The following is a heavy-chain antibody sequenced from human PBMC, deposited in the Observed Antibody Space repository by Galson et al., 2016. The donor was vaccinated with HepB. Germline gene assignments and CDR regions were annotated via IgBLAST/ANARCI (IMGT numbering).Heavy chain of an antibody. CDR1: EFTFSRYT. V-gene: IGHV3-21*01. J-gene: IGHJ3*02. Sequence: SLRLSCAASEFTFSRYTMNWVRQAPGKGLEWVSSISSNSFYIYYGDSMKGRVTISRDNAKNSLYLQMNGLRAEDTAVYYCAREGLRAAMSSTGAFDIWGQGTVVTVSS. CDR2: ISSNSFYI. CDR3: AREGLRAAMSSTGAFDI. D-gene: IGHD2-2*01.